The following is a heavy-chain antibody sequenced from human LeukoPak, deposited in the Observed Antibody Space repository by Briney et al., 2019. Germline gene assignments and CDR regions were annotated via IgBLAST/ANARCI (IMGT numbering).Heavy chain of an antibody. CDR1: GFTFSSYW. CDR2: IDSDGSST. CDR3: ARSGAPTPDY. Sequence: VGSLRLYCAAAGFTFSSYWMHSVRQAPGKGLVWVSRIDSDGSSTIYADSVKGRFTISRDNAKNTLNLRMNSLRAEDTALYYCARSGAPTPDYWGQGTLVIVSS. V-gene: IGHV3-74*01. D-gene: IGHD2-15*01. J-gene: IGHJ4*02.